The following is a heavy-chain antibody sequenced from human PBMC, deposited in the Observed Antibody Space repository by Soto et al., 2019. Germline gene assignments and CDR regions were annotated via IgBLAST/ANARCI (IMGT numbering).Heavy chain of an antibody. CDR1: GDTFSSYA. Sequence: SVKVSCKASGDTFSSYAISWVRQAPGQGLEWMGGIIPIFGTANYAQKSQGRVTITADESTSTAYMELSSLRSEDTAVYYCARDGSGYRSRASPMDVWGQGTTVTVSS. CDR2: IIPIFGTA. V-gene: IGHV1-69*13. J-gene: IGHJ6*02. D-gene: IGHD3-22*01. CDR3: ARDGSGYRSRASPMDV.